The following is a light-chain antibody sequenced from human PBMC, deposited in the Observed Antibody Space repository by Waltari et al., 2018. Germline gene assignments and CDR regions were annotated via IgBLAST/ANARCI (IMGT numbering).Light chain of an antibody. CDR1: SSNLGEGHH. J-gene: IGLJ2*01. CDR2: GNN. CDR3: QSFDSRLSDGVV. V-gene: IGLV1-40*01. Sequence: QSVLTQPPSVSGTPGQRVTIYRTGSSSNLGEGHHVNWSQKIPGTAPKLLIFGNNNRPSGVPDRFSGSKSGTSASLAITGLQAEDEGDYYCQSFDSRLSDGVVFGGGTKVTVL.